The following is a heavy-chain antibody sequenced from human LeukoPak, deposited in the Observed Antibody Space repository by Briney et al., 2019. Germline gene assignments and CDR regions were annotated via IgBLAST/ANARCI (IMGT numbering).Heavy chain of an antibody. CDR2: ISANGGST. CDR1: GFIFKIYA. D-gene: IGHD1-7*01. V-gene: IGHV3-23*01. CDR3: AKDLYNWNYSLCDF. Sequence: GGSLRLSCAASGFIFKIYAMNWVRQAPGKGLEWVSGISANGGSTYYADSVKGRITISRDNSKNTLYLQMNSLSAEDTAIYYCAKDLYNWNYSLCDFWGQGTLVTVSS. J-gene: IGHJ4*02.